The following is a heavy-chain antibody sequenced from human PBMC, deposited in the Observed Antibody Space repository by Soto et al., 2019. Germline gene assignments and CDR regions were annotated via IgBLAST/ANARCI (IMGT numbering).Heavy chain of an antibody. CDR2: ISHDGTNK. D-gene: IGHD2-21*02. J-gene: IGHJ6*02. V-gene: IGHV3-30*18. CDR1: GFTFIAYG. Sequence: WGSLRLSCTPSGFTFIAYGIHFFRHSPCKWLEWVAAISHDGTNKYYGDSVRGRFTISRDNSKNTLYLQMNTLRNEDTAVYYCAKESRSSAVTATRVYGMDVWGQGTTVTVSS. CDR3: AKESRSSAVTATRVYGMDV.